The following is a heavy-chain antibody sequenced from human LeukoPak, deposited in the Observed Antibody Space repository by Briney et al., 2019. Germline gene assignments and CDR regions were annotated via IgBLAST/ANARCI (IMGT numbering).Heavy chain of an antibody. J-gene: IGHJ5*02. CDR3: ARDKRHTYYYDSSDYFRWFDP. Sequence: ASVKVSCKASGHTFISYGISWVRQAPGQALEWMGWISAYNGNTDYAQKLQGRVTMTTDTSTSTAYMELRSLRSDDTAVYYCARDKRHTYYYDSSDYFRWFDPWGQGTLVTVSS. D-gene: IGHD3-22*01. CDR1: GHTFISYG. V-gene: IGHV1-18*04. CDR2: ISAYNGNT.